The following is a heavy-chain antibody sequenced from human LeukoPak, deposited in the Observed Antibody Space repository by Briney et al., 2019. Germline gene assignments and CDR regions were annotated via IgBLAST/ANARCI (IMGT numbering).Heavy chain of an antibody. CDR1: GGSISSYY. CDR3: ARLRDGYSPFDY. CDR2: IYYSGST. D-gene: IGHD5-24*01. V-gene: IGHV4-59*01. J-gene: IGHJ4*02. Sequence: PSETPSLTCTVSGGSISSYYWSWIRQPPGKGLEWIGYIYYSGSTNYNPSLKSRVTISVDTSKNQFSLKLSSVTAADTAVYYCARLRDGYSPFDYWGQGTLVTVSS.